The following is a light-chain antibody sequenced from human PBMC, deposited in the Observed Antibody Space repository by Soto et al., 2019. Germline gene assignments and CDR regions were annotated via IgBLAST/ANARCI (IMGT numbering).Light chain of an antibody. Sequence: IQMTQSPSTLSASVGDRVTITCRASQSISSWLAWYQQKPGKAPKLLIYEASSLGSGVPSRFSGSGSGTEFPLTISSLQHDDFATYYCQQYNSDWTFGQGTKGEIK. V-gene: IGKV1-5*01. CDR1: QSISSW. CDR2: EAS. J-gene: IGKJ1*01. CDR3: QQYNSDWT.